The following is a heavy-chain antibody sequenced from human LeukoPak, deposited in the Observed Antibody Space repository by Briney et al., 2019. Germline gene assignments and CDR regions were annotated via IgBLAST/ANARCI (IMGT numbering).Heavy chain of an antibody. Sequence: PGGSLRLSCAASGFTFSSYAMSWVRQAPGKGLEWVSAISGSGGSTYYADSVKGRFTISRDNSKNTLYLQMNSLRAEDTAVYYCARDTARITTPGGPDYWGQGTLVTVSS. CDR2: ISGSGGST. D-gene: IGHD6-13*01. CDR1: GFTFSSYA. CDR3: ARDTARITTPGGPDY. V-gene: IGHV3-23*01. J-gene: IGHJ4*02.